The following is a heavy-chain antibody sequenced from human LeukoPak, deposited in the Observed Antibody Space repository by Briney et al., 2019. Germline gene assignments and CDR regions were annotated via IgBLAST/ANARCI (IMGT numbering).Heavy chain of an antibody. CDR3: ARVFDSGSQAYFYYMDV. Sequence: PSETLSLTCTVSGGSISSYYWSWIRQPPGKGLEWIGYIYNSGSTNYNPSLKSRVTISVNTSKNQFSLKVSSVTAADTAVYYCARVFDSGSQAYFYYMDVWGKGTTVTISS. CDR1: GGSISSYY. D-gene: IGHD3-10*01. V-gene: IGHV4-59*01. CDR2: IYNSGST. J-gene: IGHJ6*03.